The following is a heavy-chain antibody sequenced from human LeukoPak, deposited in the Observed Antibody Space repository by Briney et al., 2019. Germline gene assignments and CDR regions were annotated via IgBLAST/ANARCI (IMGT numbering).Heavy chain of an antibody. D-gene: IGHD3-3*01. J-gene: IGHJ5*02. CDR1: GGTFSSYA. CDR2: IIPIFGTA. Sequence: SVKVSCKASGGTFSSYAISWVRQAPGQGLEWMGGIIPIFGTANYAQKFQGRVTITADESTSTAYMELSSLRSEDTAVYCCARSPIYYTWFDPWGQGTLVTVSS. V-gene: IGHV1-69*13. CDR3: ARSPIYYTWFDP.